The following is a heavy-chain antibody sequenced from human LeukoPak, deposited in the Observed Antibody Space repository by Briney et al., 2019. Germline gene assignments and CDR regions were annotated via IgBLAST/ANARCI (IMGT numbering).Heavy chain of an antibody. CDR2: ILWSGGST. CDR3: ARDDYGSGSWNDY. J-gene: IGHJ4*02. CDR1: GFTFDDYG. V-gene: IGHV3-20*04. Sequence: PGGSLRLSCAASGFTFDDYGMSWVHQAPGKGLEWVSGILWSGGSTGYADSVKGRFTISRDNAKNSLYLQMNSLRAEDTALYYCARDDYGSGSWNDYWGQGTLVTVSS. D-gene: IGHD3-10*01.